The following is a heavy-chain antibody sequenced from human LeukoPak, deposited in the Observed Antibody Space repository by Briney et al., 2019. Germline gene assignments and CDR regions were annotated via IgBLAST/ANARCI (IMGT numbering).Heavy chain of an antibody. CDR2: IKQDGGET. V-gene: IGHV3-7*01. CDR1: GFTFSNFW. CDR3: ARDGSSWPTQKVNWFDP. J-gene: IGHJ5*02. D-gene: IGHD6-13*01. Sequence: GGSLRLSCAASGFTFSNFWMSWVRQAPGKGLEWVANIKQDGGETYYVDSVKGRFTISRDNAKNSLYLQMNSLRDEDTAVYYCARDGSSWPTQKVNWFDPWGQGTLVTVSS.